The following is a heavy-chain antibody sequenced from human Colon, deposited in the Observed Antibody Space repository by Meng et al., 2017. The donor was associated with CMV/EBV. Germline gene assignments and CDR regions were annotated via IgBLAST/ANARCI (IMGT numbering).Heavy chain of an antibody. CDR1: GVTFSSYA. D-gene: IGHD3-10*01. Sequence: SGVTFSSYAMTWVRQAPGKGLEWVSTISAGGSSTYYADSVKGRFAISRDNSKNTLYLQMSSLRAEDTAVYYCAKVVSTYYKGANDYWGQGTLVTVSS. V-gene: IGHV3-23*01. J-gene: IGHJ4*02. CDR2: ISAGGSST. CDR3: AKVVSTYYKGANDY.